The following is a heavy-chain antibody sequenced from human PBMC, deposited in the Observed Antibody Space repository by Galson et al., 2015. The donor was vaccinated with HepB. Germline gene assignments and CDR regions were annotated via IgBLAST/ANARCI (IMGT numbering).Heavy chain of an antibody. Sequence: VRQAPGKGLEWVAVISYDESNKLYADSVKGRSTISRDISKNTLYLQMNSLRVEDTALYFCARGGGLLSGYRGMDVWGQGTTVTVSS. CDR2: ISYDESNK. J-gene: IGHJ6*02. CDR3: ARGGGLLSGYRGMDV. V-gene: IGHV3-33*05. D-gene: IGHD3-9*01.